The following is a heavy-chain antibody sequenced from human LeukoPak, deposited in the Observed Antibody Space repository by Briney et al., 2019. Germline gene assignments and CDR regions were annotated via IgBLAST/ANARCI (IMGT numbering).Heavy chain of an antibody. CDR3: AREDTDYGAGY. Sequence: LSQTLSLTCTVAGGSISSPRYYWSWIRQSADKKLEWIGRIFSSGSTSFNPSLQSRVIISLDTSRNQFSLRLGSVTAADSAVYYCAREDTDYGAGYWGQGTLVTVSS. CDR1: GGSISSPRYY. CDR2: IFSSGST. J-gene: IGHJ4*02. V-gene: IGHV4-61*02. D-gene: IGHD4-17*01.